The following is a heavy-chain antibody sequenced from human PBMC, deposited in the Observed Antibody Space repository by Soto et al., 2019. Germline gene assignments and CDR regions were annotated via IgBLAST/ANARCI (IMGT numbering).Heavy chain of an antibody. CDR2: ISGNGLNT. Sequence: EVHLLESGGGLVQPGGSLRLSCAASGFTFSNHGMTWVRQAPGKGLECVSGISGNGLNTYYADSVKGRFTISRDNSRNRMYLQMNSLRGEDAALYYCARRFDYGDFVLDFSGQGTMVTVSS. CDR3: ARRFDYGDFVLDF. J-gene: IGHJ3*01. D-gene: IGHD4-17*01. V-gene: IGHV3-23*01. CDR1: GFTFSNHG.